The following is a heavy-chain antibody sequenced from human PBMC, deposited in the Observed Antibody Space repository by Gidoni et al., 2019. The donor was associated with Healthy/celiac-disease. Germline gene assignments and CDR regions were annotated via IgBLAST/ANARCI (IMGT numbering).Heavy chain of an antibody. D-gene: IGHD6-19*01. J-gene: IGHJ4*02. CDR2: INAGNGNT. CDR1: GYTFTSYA. Sequence: QVQLVQSGAEVKKPGASVKVSCKASGYTFTSYAMHWVRQAPGQRLEWMGWINAGNGNTKYSQKFQGRVTITRDTSASTAYMELSSLRSEDTAVYYCASGDSSGWTDYWGQGTLVTVSS. CDR3: ASGDSSGWTDY. V-gene: IGHV1-3*01.